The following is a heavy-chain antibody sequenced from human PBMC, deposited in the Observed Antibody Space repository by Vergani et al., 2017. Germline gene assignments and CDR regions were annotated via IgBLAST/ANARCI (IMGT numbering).Heavy chain of an antibody. V-gene: IGHV3-30*02. D-gene: IGHD3-10*01. CDR2: IRYDGGKK. J-gene: IGHJ5*02. CDR3: TKDKSDRRFFIWFGGFDP. Sequence: QAQLVESGGGVVQPGGPLRLSCVGSGFNFSNYGMHWVRQAPGKGLEWVAFIRYDGGKKYFADSVEGRFTISRDNSKNTLYLQMNSLRAEDTAVYYCTKDKSDRRFFIWFGGFDPWGQGTLVTVSS. CDR1: GFNFSNYG.